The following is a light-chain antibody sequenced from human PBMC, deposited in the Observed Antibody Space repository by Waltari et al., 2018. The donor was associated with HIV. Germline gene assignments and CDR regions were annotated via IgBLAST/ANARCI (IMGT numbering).Light chain of an antibody. CDR2: DVS. Sequence: QSTLPHPASVSGPPGQSHTTHSPGTPRYLGTYTFVFRYQQHPGKGPKLVIFDVSHRPSGISDRFAGSRSGNTASLTIPGLRAEDEADYFCSSYSTNTNNSPWVFGGGTKVTVL. V-gene: IGLV2-14*03. CDR1: PRYLGTYTF. J-gene: IGLJ3*02. CDR3: SSYSTNTNNSPWV.